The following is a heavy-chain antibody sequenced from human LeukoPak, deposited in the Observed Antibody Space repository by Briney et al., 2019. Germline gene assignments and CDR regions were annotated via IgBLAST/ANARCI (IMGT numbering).Heavy chain of an antibody. Sequence: GGSPRLSCAASRFTFSSHAMSWVRQAPGKGLEWVAAISGGGGSTYYADSVKGRFTISRDNSKNTLYLQMNSLRAEDTAVYYCAKGGCCSTSCYYTEYFQHWGQGTLLTVSS. V-gene: IGHV3-23*01. J-gene: IGHJ1*01. CDR1: RFTFSSHA. CDR2: ISGGGGST. D-gene: IGHD2-2*01. CDR3: AKGGCCSTSCYYTEYFQH.